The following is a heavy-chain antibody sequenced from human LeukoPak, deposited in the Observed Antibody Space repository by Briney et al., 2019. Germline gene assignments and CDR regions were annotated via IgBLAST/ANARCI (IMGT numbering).Heavy chain of an antibody. Sequence: SETLSLTCAVYGGSFSGYYWSWIRQPPGKGLEWIGEINHSGSTNYNPSLKSRVTISVDTSKNQFSLKPSSVTAADTAVYYCARGLGADPPFDYWGQGTLVTVSS. J-gene: IGHJ4*02. CDR1: GGSFSGYY. CDR2: INHSGST. CDR3: ARGLGADPPFDY. D-gene: IGHD4/OR15-4a*01. V-gene: IGHV4-34*01.